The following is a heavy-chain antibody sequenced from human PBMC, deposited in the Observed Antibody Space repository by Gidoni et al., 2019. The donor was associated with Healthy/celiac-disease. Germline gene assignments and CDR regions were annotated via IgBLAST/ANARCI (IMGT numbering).Heavy chain of an antibody. V-gene: IGHV4-59*01. D-gene: IGHD3-10*01. CDR2: IYYSGST. CDR3: ARAGPIITMVRGIGAFDI. J-gene: IGHJ3*02. Sequence: QVQLQESGPGLVKPSATLSLTCTVPGASIRSYSWSWIRQPPGKGLEWIGYIYYSGSTNYNPSLKSRVTISVDTSKNQFSLKLSSVTAADTAVYYCARAGPIITMVRGIGAFDIWGQGTMVTVSS. CDR1: GASIRSYS.